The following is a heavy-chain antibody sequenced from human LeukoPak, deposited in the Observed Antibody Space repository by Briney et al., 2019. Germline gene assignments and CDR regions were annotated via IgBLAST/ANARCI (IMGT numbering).Heavy chain of an antibody. CDR2: IVVGRGNT. Sequence: ASVKVSCKASGFTFTSSAVQWVRQARGQRLEWIGWIVVGRGNTNYAQKFQERVTITRDMSTSTAYMELSSLRSEDTAVYYCAATGSGWGAPFDYWGQGTLVTVSS. J-gene: IGHJ4*02. CDR3: AATGSGWGAPFDY. CDR1: GFTFTSSA. V-gene: IGHV1-58*01. D-gene: IGHD6-19*01.